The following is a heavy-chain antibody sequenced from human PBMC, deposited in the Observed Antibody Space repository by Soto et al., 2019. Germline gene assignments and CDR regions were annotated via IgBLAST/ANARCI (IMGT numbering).Heavy chain of an antibody. CDR2: IGGSGDWT. D-gene: IGHD1-1*01. CDR1: GFTFINHA. J-gene: IGHJ5*02. CDR3: ARDQSWHDLVWWFDP. V-gene: IGHV3-23*01. Sequence: GGSLRLSCAASGFTFINHAMSWVRQAPGKGLEWVSAIGGSGDWTYYADSVKGRFTISRDNSKNTLSLQMISLRAEDTAVYYCARDQSWHDLVWWFDPWGQGILVTVSS.